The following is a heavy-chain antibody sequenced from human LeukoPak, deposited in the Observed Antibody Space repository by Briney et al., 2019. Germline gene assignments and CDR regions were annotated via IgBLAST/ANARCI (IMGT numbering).Heavy chain of an antibody. J-gene: IGHJ6*03. CDR3: ARRYSGSYYPPPYSYYYMDV. CDR1: GGSFSGYY. CDR2: INHSGST. Sequence: KPSETLSLICAVYGGSFSGYYWSWIRQPPGKGLEWIGEINHSGSTNYKPSLKSRVSISVDTSKNQFSLKLSSVTAADTAVYYCARRYSGSYYPPPYSYYYMDVWGKGTTVTVSS. D-gene: IGHD1-26*01. V-gene: IGHV4-34*01.